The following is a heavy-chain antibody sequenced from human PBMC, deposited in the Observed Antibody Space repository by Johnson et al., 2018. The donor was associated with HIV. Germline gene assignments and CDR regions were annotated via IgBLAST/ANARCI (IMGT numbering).Heavy chain of an antibody. V-gene: IGHV3-7*01. J-gene: IGHJ3*01. D-gene: IGHD3-16*01. CDR2: IKQDGSEK. Sequence: VQLVESGGGLVQPGGSLRLSCAASGFTLSSYWMSWVRQAPGRGLEWVANIKQDGSEKYYVDSLRGRLTISRDNAKNSVYLQMNSLRAEDTAVYYCARESGYDYVWGARGTMVTVSS. CDR3: ARESGYDYVW. CDR1: GFTLSSYW.